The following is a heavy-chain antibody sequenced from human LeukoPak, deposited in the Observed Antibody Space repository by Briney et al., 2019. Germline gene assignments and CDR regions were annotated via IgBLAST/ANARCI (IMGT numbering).Heavy chain of an antibody. J-gene: IGHJ4*02. CDR1: GFTFSNYW. CDR2: IKGDGGSP. D-gene: IGHD3-16*01. Sequence: GGSLRLSCAASGFTFSNYWMHWVRQAPGKGLVWVSRIKGDGGSPTYADSVKGRFTISRDNAKHTLYLQMNSLRAEDTAVYYCERNPFSLGPNYWGRGPLVTVPS. V-gene: IGHV3-74*01. CDR3: ERNPFSLGPNY.